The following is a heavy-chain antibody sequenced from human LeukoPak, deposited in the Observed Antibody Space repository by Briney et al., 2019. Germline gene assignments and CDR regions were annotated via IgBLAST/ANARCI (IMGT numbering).Heavy chain of an antibody. J-gene: IGHJ4*02. CDR1: GYTFTSYD. D-gene: IGHD3-9*01. Sequence: ASVKVPCKASGYTFTSYDINWVRQATGQGLEWMGWMNPNSGNTGYAQKFQGRVTMTRNTSISTAYMELSSLRSEDTAVYCCARDQAYSDILTGYDIWGQGTLVTVSS. CDR3: ARDQAYSDILTGYDI. V-gene: IGHV1-8*01. CDR2: MNPNSGNT.